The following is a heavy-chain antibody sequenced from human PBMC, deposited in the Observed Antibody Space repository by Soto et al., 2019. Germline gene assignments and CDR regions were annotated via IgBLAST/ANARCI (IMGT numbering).Heavy chain of an antibody. CDR2: IIPIFGTA. CDR3: ASNGYGDYPGGAAMDV. Sequence: SVNVSCKSSGGTFSSYSISWGRQAPGQGLEWMGGIIPIFGTANYAQKFQGRVTITADESTSTAYMELSSLRSEDTAVYYCASNGYGDYPGGAAMDVWGQGTTVTVSS. D-gene: IGHD4-17*01. CDR1: GGTFSSYS. J-gene: IGHJ6*02. V-gene: IGHV1-69*13.